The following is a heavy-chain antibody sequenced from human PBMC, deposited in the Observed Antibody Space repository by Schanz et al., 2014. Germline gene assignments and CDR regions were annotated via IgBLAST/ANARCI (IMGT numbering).Heavy chain of an antibody. D-gene: IGHD6-19*01. CDR2: IPWNGAAI. J-gene: IGHJ4*02. CDR3: TKDKSQIAVAGLFDL. V-gene: IGHV3-9*01. CDR1: GFSFTTYA. Sequence: EVQLLESGGGLVQPGGSLRLSCASSGFSFTTYAMSWVRQAPGKGLEWVSNIPWNGAAIGYAGSVRGRFTISRDNAKNSLYLQMNSLRAEDTALYYCTKDKSQIAVAGLFDLWGQGTLVTVSS.